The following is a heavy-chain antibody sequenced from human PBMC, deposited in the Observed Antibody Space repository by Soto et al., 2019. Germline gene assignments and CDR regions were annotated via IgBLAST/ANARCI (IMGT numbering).Heavy chain of an antibody. Sequence: MQLLESGGGLVQPGGSLRLSCVVSGFTLGNYGVTWVRQAPGKGLEWVSGFSGGSGTTHYRDSVKGRFTISRDDSKSTVYLQMNSLVVDDTAVYYCVKWNGYGDYWGQGTLVTVSS. J-gene: IGHJ4*02. D-gene: IGHD1-1*01. CDR1: GFTLGNYG. CDR3: VKWNGYGDY. CDR2: FSGGSGTT. V-gene: IGHV3-23*01.